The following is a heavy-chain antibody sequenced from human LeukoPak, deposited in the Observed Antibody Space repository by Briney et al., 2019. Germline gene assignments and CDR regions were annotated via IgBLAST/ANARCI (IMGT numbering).Heavy chain of an antibody. D-gene: IGHD6-19*01. CDR2: IYYSGST. V-gene: IGHV4-59*11. J-gene: IGHJ4*02. Sequence: SETLSLTCTVSGGSISSHYWNWIRQPPGKGLEWIGYIYYSGSTNYNPSLKSRVTMSVDTSKNQFSLKLRSVTAADTAIYYCARDAPSSSHFDYWGQGTLVTVSS. CDR3: ARDAPSSSHFDY. CDR1: GGSISSHY.